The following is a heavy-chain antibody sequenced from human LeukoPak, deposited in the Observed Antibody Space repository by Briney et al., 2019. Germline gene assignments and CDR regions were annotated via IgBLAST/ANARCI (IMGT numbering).Heavy chain of an antibody. J-gene: IGHJ4*02. D-gene: IGHD1-26*01. V-gene: IGHV4-4*02. CDR3: VRHYVLHIVGPSY. CDR2: IYHSGST. Sequence: SETLSLTCTVSGGSISSSNWWSWVRQPPGKGLEWIGEIYHSGSTNYNPSLKSRVTISVDKSKNQFSLKLSSVTAADTAMYFCVRHYVLHIVGPSYWGQGILVTVSS. CDR1: GGSISSSNW.